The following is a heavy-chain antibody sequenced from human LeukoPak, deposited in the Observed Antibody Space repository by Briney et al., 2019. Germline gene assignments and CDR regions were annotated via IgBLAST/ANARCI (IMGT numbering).Heavy chain of an antibody. CDR3: ARETVVVPAARLLYYYYGMDV. D-gene: IGHD2-2*01. CDR1: GYTFTSYG. V-gene: IGHV1-18*04. CDR2: ISAYNGNT. J-gene: IGHJ6*04. Sequence: GASVKVSCKASGYTFTSYGISWVRQAPGQGLEWMGWISAYNGNTNYAQKLQGRDTMTTDTSTSTAYMELRSLRSDDTAVYYCARETVVVPAARLLYYYYGMDVWGKGTTVTVSS.